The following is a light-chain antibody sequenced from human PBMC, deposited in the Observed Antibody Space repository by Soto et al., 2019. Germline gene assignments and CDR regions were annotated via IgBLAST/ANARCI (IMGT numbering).Light chain of an antibody. CDR2: GAS. J-gene: IGKJ4*01. CDR1: QSVSLN. V-gene: IGKV3-15*01. CDR3: QQYNSWPPVT. Sequence: EIVMTQSPATLSLSPGERATLSCRASQSVSLNLAWYQQKPGQAPRLLIYGASTRAPGFPARFSASGSGTEFTLTINSLQSEDSAVYYCQQYNSWPPVTFGGGTKVDIK.